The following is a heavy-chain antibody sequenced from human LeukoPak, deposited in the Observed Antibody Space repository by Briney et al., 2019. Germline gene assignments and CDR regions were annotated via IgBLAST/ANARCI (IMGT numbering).Heavy chain of an antibody. CDR1: GGSISSYY. V-gene: IGHV4-59*01. Sequence: NPSETLSLTCTVSGGSISSYYWSWIRQPPGKGLEWIAYIHYSGSTNHNPSLKSRVTISVDTSKNQFSLKLNSVTAADTAVYYCARDRHGSGSAHSFDPWGQGTLVTVSS. D-gene: IGHD3-10*01. J-gene: IGHJ5*02. CDR3: ARDRHGSGSAHSFDP. CDR2: IHYSGST.